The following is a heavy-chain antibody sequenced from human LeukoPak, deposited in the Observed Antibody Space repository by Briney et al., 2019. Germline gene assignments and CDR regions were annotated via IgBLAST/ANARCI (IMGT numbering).Heavy chain of an antibody. CDR1: GFTFSNYA. Sequence: GGSLRLSCAASGFTFSNYAMSWVRQAPGQGLEWVSAISGSGGSTYYADSVKGRFTISRDNSKNTLYLQMNSLRAEDTAVYYCAKDKGYYYDSSGHDAFDIWGQGTMVTVSS. D-gene: IGHD3-22*01. J-gene: IGHJ3*02. CDR2: ISGSGGST. CDR3: AKDKGYYYDSSGHDAFDI. V-gene: IGHV3-23*01.